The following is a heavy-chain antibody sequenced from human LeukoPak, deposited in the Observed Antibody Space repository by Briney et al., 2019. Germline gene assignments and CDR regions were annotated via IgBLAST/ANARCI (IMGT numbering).Heavy chain of an antibody. V-gene: IGHV3-23*01. Sequence: GGSLRLSCAASGLTFSRCAMGWGRLAPGKGLEWVPTIGGSGDSTYYAGSVKGRFTISRDHSKNTLYLQMNRLRAEDTALYYCAKPYSGTILTGWFDPWGQGTLVTVSS. D-gene: IGHD3-9*01. CDR3: AKPYSGTILTGWFDP. J-gene: IGHJ5*02. CDR2: IGGSGDST. CDR1: GLTFSRCA.